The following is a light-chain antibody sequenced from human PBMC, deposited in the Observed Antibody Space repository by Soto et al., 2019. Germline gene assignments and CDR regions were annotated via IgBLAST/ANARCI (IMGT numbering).Light chain of an antibody. CDR1: QSISGS. V-gene: IGKV1-5*03. CDR3: QQYNGYWT. Sequence: DIQMTQSPSTLSASVGDRVTITCRASQSISGSLAWYQQKPGKAPKLLNYAASNLKSGVPSRFSGSGSGTEYTLTISSLQPDDSASYYCQQYNGYWTFGQGTRVEIK. J-gene: IGKJ1*01. CDR2: AAS.